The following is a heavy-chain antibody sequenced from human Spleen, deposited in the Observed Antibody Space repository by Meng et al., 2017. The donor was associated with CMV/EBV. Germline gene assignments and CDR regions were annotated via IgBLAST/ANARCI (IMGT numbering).Heavy chain of an antibody. J-gene: IGHJ6*02. D-gene: IGHD4-17*01. Sequence: GESLKISCAASGFTFSTYSMNWVRQAPGKGLEWASSISSSSSYIYYADSVKGRFTISRDNAKNSLYLQMNSLRAEDTAVYYCAIATKVTRDQYHYGMDVWGQGTTVTVSS. CDR3: AIATKVTRDQYHYGMDV. CDR2: ISSSSSYI. V-gene: IGHV3-21*01. CDR1: GFTFSTYS.